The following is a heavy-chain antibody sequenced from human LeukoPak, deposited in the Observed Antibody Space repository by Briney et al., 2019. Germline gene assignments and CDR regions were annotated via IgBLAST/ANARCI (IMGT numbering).Heavy chain of an antibody. CDR3: AKDGGTYPYFLDV. CDR2: MNEYGSEI. CDR1: GFIFRDFS. J-gene: IGHJ6*03. V-gene: IGHV3-7*03. Sequence: GGSLRLSCSVSGFIFRDFSMSWVRQAPGKGLEWVAKMNEYGSEIFYVDSVKGRFTISRDNGKNSLYLQMNSLRAEDTAIYICAKDGGTYPYFLDVWGKGTTVIVSS. D-gene: IGHD1-26*01.